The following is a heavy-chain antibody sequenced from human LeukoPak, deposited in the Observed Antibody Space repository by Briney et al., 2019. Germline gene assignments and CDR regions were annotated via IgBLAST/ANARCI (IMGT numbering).Heavy chain of an antibody. CDR2: ISGSAGST. V-gene: IGHV3-23*01. CDR1: GFTLSSYA. Sequence: GGSLRLSCAASGFTLSSYAMSWVRQAPGKGLEWVSLISGSAGSTYYADSVKGRFTISRDITKNTLYLQMNSLRAEDTAVYYCAKAGSGSYYDYWGQGTLVTVSS. J-gene: IGHJ4*02. CDR3: AKAGSGSYYDY. D-gene: IGHD1-26*01.